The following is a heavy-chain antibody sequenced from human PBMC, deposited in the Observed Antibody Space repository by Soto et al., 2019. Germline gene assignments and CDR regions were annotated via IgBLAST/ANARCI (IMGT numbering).Heavy chain of an antibody. CDR3: ARVLVFYGGFDP. Sequence: WVSQRLSCAASGFTFTDYYMSWIRQAPGKGLEWVSYISSSGSTIYYADSVKGRFTISRDNAKNSLYLQMNSLRAEDTAVYYCARVLVFYGGFDPWGQGTLVTVSS. V-gene: IGHV3-11*01. D-gene: IGHD2-21*02. J-gene: IGHJ5*02. CDR2: ISSSGSTI. CDR1: GFTFTDYY.